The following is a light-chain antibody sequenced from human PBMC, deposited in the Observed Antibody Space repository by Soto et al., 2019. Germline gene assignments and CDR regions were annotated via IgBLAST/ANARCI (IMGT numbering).Light chain of an antibody. J-gene: IGLJ2*01. CDR1: TGAVTSAYY. V-gene: IGLV7-43*01. CDR3: LLYYGAAVV. CDR2: STD. Sequence: QTVVTQEPSLTVSPGGTVTLTCASSTGAVTSAYYPNWFQQKPGQAPRALIYSTDSKHSWTPARFSGSLLGGKAALTLSGVQPEDEADYYCLLYYGAAVVFGGRTKVTVL.